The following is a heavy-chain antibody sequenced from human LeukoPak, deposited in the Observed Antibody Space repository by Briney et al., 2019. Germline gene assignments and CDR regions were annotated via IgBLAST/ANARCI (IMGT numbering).Heavy chain of an antibody. D-gene: IGHD5-12*01. V-gene: IGHV4-39*01. CDR3: ARYSGYDTLFDY. CDR2: IYYSGST. Sequence: SETLSLTXTVSGGSISSSSYYWGWIRQPPGKGLEWIGSIYYSGSTYYNPSLKSRVTISVDTSKNQFSLKLSSVTAADTAVYYCARYSGYDTLFDYWGQGTLVTVSS. CDR1: GGSISSSSYY. J-gene: IGHJ4*02.